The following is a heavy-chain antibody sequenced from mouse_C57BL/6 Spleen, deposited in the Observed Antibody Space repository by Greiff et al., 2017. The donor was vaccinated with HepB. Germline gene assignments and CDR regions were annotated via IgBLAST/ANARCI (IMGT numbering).Heavy chain of an antibody. D-gene: IGHD1-1*01. CDR1: GYTFTGYW. J-gene: IGHJ4*01. CDR3: ARGTTVVARYYYAMDY. CDR2: ILPGSGST. Sequence: QVQLKQSGAELMKPGASVKLSCKATGYTFTGYWIEWVKQRPGHGLEWIGEILPGSGSTNYNEKFKGKATFTADTSSNTAYMQLSSLTTEDSAIYYCARGTTVVARYYYAMDYWGQGTSVTVSS. V-gene: IGHV1-9*01.